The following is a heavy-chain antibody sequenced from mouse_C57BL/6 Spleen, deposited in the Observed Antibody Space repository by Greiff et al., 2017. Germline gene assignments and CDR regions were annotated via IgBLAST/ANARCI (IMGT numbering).Heavy chain of an antibody. Sequence: QVQLQQPGAELVKPGASVKLSCKASGYTFTSYWMHWVKQRPGQGLEWIGMIQPNSGSTNYNEKFKSKATLTVDKSSSTAYMQLSSLTSEDSAVYYCARAGYYGSRGFDVWGTGTTVTVSS. CDR2: IQPNSGST. CDR1: GYTFTSYW. J-gene: IGHJ1*03. V-gene: IGHV1-64*01. D-gene: IGHD1-1*01. CDR3: ARAGYYGSRGFDV.